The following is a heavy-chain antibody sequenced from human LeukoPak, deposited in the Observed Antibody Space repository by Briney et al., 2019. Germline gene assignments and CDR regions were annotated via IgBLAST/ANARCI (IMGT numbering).Heavy chain of an antibody. V-gene: IGHV3-64*01. CDR1: GFTFSSYA. Sequence: GRSLRLSCAASGFTFSSYAMHWVRQAPGKGLEYVSAISSNGGSTYYANSLKGRFTISRDNSKNTLYLQMGSLRAEDMAVYYCARVYSSSWHSAFDIWGQGTMVTVSS. CDR2: ISSNGGST. J-gene: IGHJ3*02. D-gene: IGHD6-13*01. CDR3: ARVYSSSWHSAFDI.